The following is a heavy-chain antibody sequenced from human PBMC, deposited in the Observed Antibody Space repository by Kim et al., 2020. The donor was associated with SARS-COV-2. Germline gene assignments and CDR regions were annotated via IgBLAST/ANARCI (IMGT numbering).Heavy chain of an antibody. CDR3: VKDLKNYGGNTSPWFDP. V-gene: IGHV3-64D*09. D-gene: IGHD4-17*01. Sequence: GGSLRLSCSASGFTFSSYAMHWVRQAPGKGLEYVSAISSNGGSTYYADSVKGRFTISRDNSKNTLYLQMSSLRAEDTAVYYCVKDLKNYGGNTSPWFDPWGQGTLVTVSS. CDR1: GFTFSSYA. CDR2: ISSNGGST. J-gene: IGHJ5*02.